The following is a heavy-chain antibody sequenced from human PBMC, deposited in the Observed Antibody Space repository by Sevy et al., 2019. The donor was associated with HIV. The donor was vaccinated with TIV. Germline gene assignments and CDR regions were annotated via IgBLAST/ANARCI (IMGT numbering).Heavy chain of an antibody. CDR2: INHSGST. V-gene: IGHV4-34*01. J-gene: IGHJ3*02. CDR1: GGSFSGYY. CDR3: ARGEYSSSRPPFDI. D-gene: IGHD6-13*01. Sequence: SETLSLTCAVYGGSFSGYYWSWIRQPPGKGLEWIGEINHSGSTNYNPSLKSRVTISVDTSKNQFSLKLSSVTAADTAVYYCARGEYSSSRPPFDIWGQRTMVTVSS.